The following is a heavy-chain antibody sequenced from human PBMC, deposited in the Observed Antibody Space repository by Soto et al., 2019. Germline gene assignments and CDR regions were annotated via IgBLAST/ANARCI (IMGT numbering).Heavy chain of an antibody. Sequence: QVQLVQSGAEVKKPGSSVKVSCTASGGSLRNSVISWVRQAPAQRLEWMGGVIPILGTANYAQKSQGRVTMTADEATSTAYMDLISLSPDDTAVYYCARLGHPGHWGPGTLVIVSS. CDR3: ARLGHPGH. CDR1: GGSLRNSV. CDR2: VIPILGTA. J-gene: IGHJ4*02. V-gene: IGHV1-69*01.